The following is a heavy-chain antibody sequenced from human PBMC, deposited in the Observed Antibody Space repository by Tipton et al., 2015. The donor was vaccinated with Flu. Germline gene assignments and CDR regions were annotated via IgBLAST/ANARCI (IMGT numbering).Heavy chain of an antibody. CDR1: GGSIISTTYY. D-gene: IGHD2/OR15-2a*01. J-gene: IGHJ5*02. CDR3: ARSGDFYLTWFGP. CDR2: IYSTGNT. V-gene: IGHV4-39*07. Sequence: TLSLTCFVSGGSIISTTYYWGWIRQSPGKGLEWIGSIYSTGNTFYSPSLESRVSISLDTSKNHFSLKLRSVTAADTAVYYCARSGDFYLTWFGPWGQGTLVTVSS.